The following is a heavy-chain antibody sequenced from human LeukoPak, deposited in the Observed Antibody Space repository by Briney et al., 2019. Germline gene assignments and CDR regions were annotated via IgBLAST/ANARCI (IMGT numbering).Heavy chain of an antibody. D-gene: IGHD6-19*01. CDR3: AGMSAGYSSGWYLGYYFDY. CDR1: GGSISSGSYY. Sequence: SETLSLTCTVSGGSISSGSYYWSWIRQPAGKGLEWIGRIYTSGSTNYNPSLKSRVTISVDTSENQFSLKLSSVTAADTAVYYCAGMSAGYSSGWYLGYYFDYWGPGTLVTVSS. V-gene: IGHV4-61*02. CDR2: IYTSGST. J-gene: IGHJ4*02.